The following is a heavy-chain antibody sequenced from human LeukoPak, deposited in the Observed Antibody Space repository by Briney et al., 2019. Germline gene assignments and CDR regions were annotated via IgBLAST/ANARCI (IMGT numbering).Heavy chain of an antibody. V-gene: IGHV4-34*01. Sequence: SETLSLTCAVHGGSFSGYYWSWIRQPPGKGLEWIGEINHSGSTNCNPSLKSRVTISVDTSKNQFSLKLSSVTAADTAVYYCARGPGLASGGWFDPWGQGTLVTVSS. CDR3: ARGPGLASGGWFDP. CDR1: GGSFSGYY. CDR2: INHSGST. D-gene: IGHD6-25*01. J-gene: IGHJ5*02.